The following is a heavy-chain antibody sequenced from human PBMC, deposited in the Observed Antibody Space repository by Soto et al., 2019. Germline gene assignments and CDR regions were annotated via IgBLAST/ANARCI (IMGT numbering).Heavy chain of an antibody. CDR3: AKDMSPYYYDSSGYSNYYYYYGMGV. CDR1: GFTFDDYA. D-gene: IGHD3-22*01. J-gene: IGHJ6*02. Sequence: EVQLVESGGGLVQPGRSLRLSCAASGFTFDDYAMHWVRQAPGKGLEWVSGISWNSGSIGYADSVKGRFTISRDNAKNSLYLQMNSLRAEDTALYYCAKDMSPYYYDSSGYSNYYYYYGMGVWGQGTTVTVSS. V-gene: IGHV3-9*01. CDR2: ISWNSGSI.